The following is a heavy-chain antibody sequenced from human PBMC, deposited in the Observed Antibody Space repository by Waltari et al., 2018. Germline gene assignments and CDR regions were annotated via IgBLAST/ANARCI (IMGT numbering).Heavy chain of an antibody. CDR2: VDPEDGET. CDR3: AITERWLPSGAFDI. CDR1: GYTFTDYY. Sequence: EVQLVQSGAEVKKPGATVKISCKVSGYTFTDYYMHWVQQAPGKGLEWMGRVDPEDGETIDAEKVQGRVTITADTSTDTAYMELSSLRSEDTAVYYCAITERWLPSGAFDIWGQGTMVTVSS. D-gene: IGHD5-12*01. V-gene: IGHV1-69-2*01. J-gene: IGHJ3*02.